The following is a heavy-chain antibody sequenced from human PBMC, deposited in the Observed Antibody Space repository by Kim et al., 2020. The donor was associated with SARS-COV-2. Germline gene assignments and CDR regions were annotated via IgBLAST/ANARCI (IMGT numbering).Heavy chain of an antibody. J-gene: IGHJ5*02. V-gene: IGHV5-51*01. Sequence: RYSPSFQGQVTISADKSISTAYLQWSSLKASDTAMYYCARQGGDGWWFDPWGQGTLVTVSS. CDR3: ARQGGDGWWFDP. D-gene: IGHD2-21*01.